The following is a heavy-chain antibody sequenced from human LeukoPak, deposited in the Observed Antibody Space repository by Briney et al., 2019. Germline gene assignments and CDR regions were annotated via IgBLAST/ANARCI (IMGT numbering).Heavy chain of an antibody. J-gene: IGHJ5*02. CDR2: IYYSVST. CDR3: ARDKVGATNWLDP. Sequence: SETLSLTCAVSGGSISSGEYYWSGIRQPPGKGLEWIGYIYYSVSTYYNPSLKSRLTISVDTSNSQFSLRLTSVTAADTAVYYCARDKVGATNWLDPWGQGPLVSVSS. V-gene: IGHV4-30-4*01. D-gene: IGHD1-26*01. CDR1: GGSISSGEYY.